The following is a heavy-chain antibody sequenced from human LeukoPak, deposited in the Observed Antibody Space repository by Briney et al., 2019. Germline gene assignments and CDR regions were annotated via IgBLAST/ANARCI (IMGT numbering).Heavy chain of an antibody. V-gene: IGHV4-59*01. CDR2: IYYSGST. D-gene: IGHD3-22*01. CDR3: AREGYDSSGYPVGYFQH. Sequence: SETLSLTCTVSGGSLSSYYWSWIRQPPGKGLEWIGYIYYSGSTNYNPSLKSRVTISVDTSKNQFSLKLSSVTAADTAVYYCAREGYDSSGYPVGYFQHWGQGTLVTVSS. J-gene: IGHJ1*01. CDR1: GGSLSSYY.